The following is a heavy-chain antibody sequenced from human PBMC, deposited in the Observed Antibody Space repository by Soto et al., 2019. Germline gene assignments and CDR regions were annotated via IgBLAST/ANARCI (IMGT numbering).Heavy chain of an antibody. CDR2: IRSSGDRT. CDR1: GFTFSSYA. J-gene: IGHJ6*02. V-gene: IGHV3-23*01. D-gene: IGHD1-1*01. CDR3: TKQQGPGTPYYYAMDD. Sequence: EVPLLESGGGLVQPGGSLRLSCAASGFTFSSYAMSWVRQAPGKGLEWVSVIRSSGDRTYYADSVKGRFTISRDNSKNTLYMQMNSLRAEDTAVYYCTKQQGPGTPYYYAMDDWGQGTKVTVSS.